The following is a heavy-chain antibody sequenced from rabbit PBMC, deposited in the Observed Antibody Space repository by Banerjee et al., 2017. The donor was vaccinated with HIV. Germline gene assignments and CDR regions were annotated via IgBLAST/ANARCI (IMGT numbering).Heavy chain of an antibody. CDR1: GFSFSSNYD. CDR2: ISTNSGNT. V-gene: IGHV1S45*01. D-gene: IGHD8-1*01. CDR3: AREGYFVPGSSYYDL. J-gene: IGHJ4*01. Sequence: QEQLEESGGDLVKPEGSLTLTCTASGFSFSSNYDMCWVRQAPGKGLEWIGCISTNSGNTWSASWAKGRFTISKTSSTTVTLQMTSLTAADTATYFCAREGYFVPGSSYYDLWGQGTLVTVS.